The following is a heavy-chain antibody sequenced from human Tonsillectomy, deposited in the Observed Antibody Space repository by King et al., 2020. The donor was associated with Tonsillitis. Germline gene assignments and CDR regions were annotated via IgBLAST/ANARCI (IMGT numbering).Heavy chain of an antibody. V-gene: IGHV3-33*01. CDR3: AREADFWSGYHPIAH. J-gene: IGHJ4*02. CDR1: GFTFSSYG. Sequence: VQLVESGGGVVQPGRSLRLSCAASGFTFSSYGMHWVRQAPGKGLEWVAVIWYDGSIKYYTDSVKGRFTISRDNSKNTLYLQMNSLRAEDTAVYYCAREADFWSGYHPIAHWGQGTLVTVSS. D-gene: IGHD3-3*01. CDR2: IWYDGSIK.